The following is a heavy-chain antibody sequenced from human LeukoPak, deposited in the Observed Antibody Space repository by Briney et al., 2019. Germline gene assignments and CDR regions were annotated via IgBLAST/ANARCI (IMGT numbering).Heavy chain of an antibody. V-gene: IGHV4-59*08. CDR2: IYYSGST. D-gene: IGHD4-17*01. CDR3: ARHLSGDYAWLDY. Sequence: PSETLSLTCSVSGGSISSYYWSWIRQPPGKGLEWIGYIYYSGSTNYNPSLKSRVTISVDTSKNQFSLKLSSVTAADTAVYYCARHLSGDYAWLDYWGQGTLVTVSS. CDR1: GGSISSYY. J-gene: IGHJ4*02.